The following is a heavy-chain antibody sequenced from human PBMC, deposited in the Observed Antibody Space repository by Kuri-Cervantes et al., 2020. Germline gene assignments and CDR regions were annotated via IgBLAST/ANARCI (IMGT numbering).Heavy chain of an antibody. CDR1: GYTFTSYG. CDR3: ARGRYYYDSSGYYSPFDY. V-gene: IGHV1-18*01. CDR2: ISAYNGNT. D-gene: IGHD3-22*01. Sequence: GESLKISCKASGYTFTSYGISWVRQAPRQGLEWMGWISAYNGNTNYAQKFQGRVTMTRNTSISTAYMELSSLRSEDTAVYYCARGRYYYDSSGYYSPFDYWGQGTLVTVSS. J-gene: IGHJ4*02.